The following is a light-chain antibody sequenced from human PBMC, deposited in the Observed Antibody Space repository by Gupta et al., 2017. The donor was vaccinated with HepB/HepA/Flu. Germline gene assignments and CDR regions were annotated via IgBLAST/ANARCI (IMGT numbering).Light chain of an antibody. J-gene: IGKJ2*01. CDR1: QSLLHSNGYNY. CDR2: LGS. CDR3: MQALQTPST. Sequence: EIVMSHSPLSLPVTPGEPASISCRSSQSLLHSNGYNYLDWYLQKPGQSPQLLIYLGSNRASGVPDRFSGSGSGTDFTLKISRVEAEDVGVYYCMQALQTPSTFGQGTKVEIK. V-gene: IGKV2-28*01.